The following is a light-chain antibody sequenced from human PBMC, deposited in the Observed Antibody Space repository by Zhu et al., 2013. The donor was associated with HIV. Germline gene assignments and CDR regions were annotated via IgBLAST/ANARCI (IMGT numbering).Light chain of an antibody. CDR1: QSVINN. J-gene: IGKJ2*01. CDR3: HQYGNSPPT. V-gene: IGKV3-20*01. CDR2: GAS. Sequence: DIVMTQSPGTLSLSPGERATLSCRASQSVINNLAWYQQKLGQAPRLLIYGASTRATGIPARFSGSGSGTDFTLTISRLEPEDSAVYYCHQYGNSPPTFGQGTKLQIK.